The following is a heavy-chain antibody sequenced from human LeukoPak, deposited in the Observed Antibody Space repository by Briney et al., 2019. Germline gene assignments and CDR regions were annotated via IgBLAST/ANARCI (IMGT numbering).Heavy chain of an antibody. D-gene: IGHD1-26*01. CDR3: AKDRSGSYSQGLDY. CDR2: IRYDGSNK. CDR1: GFTFSSYG. Sequence: GGSLRLSCAASGFTFSSYGMHWVRQAPGKGLEWVAFIRYDGSNKYYADSVKGRFTISRDNSKNTLYLQMNSLRAEDTAVYSCAKDRSGSYSQGLDYWGQGTLVTVSS. J-gene: IGHJ4*02. V-gene: IGHV3-30*02.